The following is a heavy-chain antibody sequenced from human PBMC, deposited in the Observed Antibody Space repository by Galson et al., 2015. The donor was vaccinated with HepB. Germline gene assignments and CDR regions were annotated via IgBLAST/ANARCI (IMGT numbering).Heavy chain of an antibody. Sequence: SLRLSCAASGFTFSTYTMNWVRQAPGKGLEWVSCISSRSRYIYYADSVKGRFTISRDNAKNSLYLQMNSLRAEDTAVYYCARDTAMADLYYYGMDVWGQGTTVTVSS. J-gene: IGHJ6*02. CDR3: ARDTAMADLYYYGMDV. CDR1: GFTFSTYT. V-gene: IGHV3-21*01. CDR2: ISSRSRYI. D-gene: IGHD5-18*01.